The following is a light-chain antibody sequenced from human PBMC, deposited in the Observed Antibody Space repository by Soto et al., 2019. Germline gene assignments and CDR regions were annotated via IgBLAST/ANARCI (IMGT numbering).Light chain of an antibody. CDR3: QQSHGIPYT. V-gene: IGKV1-39*01. Sequence: DIQMTQSPSSLSASVGDRVTITCRASQTISTYLNWYQQKPGKAPKLLIYAASSLQSGVQSRFSGSGSGTDFTLTISSLQPEDFAIYYCQQSHGIPYTFGQGTKLEIK. CDR1: QTISTY. CDR2: AAS. J-gene: IGKJ2*01.